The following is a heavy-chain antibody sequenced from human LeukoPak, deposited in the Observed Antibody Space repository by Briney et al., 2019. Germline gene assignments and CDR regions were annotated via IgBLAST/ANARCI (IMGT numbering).Heavy chain of an antibody. Sequence: PSETLSLTCTVSGDSISSYYWSWIRQPPGKGLEWIGNIYYSGSTNYNPSLKSRVTISVDTSKNQFSLKLSSVTAADTAVYYCARYSGYIDYWGQGTLVTVSS. CDR1: GDSISSYY. J-gene: IGHJ4*02. CDR2: IYYSGST. V-gene: IGHV4-59*01. CDR3: ARYSGYIDY. D-gene: IGHD1-26*01.